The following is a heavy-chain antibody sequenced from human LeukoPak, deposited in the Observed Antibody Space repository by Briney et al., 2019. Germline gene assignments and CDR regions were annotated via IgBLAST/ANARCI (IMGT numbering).Heavy chain of an antibody. D-gene: IGHD3-22*01. CDR1: GFIFSSSM. CDR3: ARMTYYYGSSGYSAFEY. Sequence: GGSLRPSCAASGFIFSSSMMNWVRQAPGKGLEWVSSISGTSNYIYYADSVKGRFTISRDNAKNSLYLQVNSLRDEDTAVYYCARMTYYYGSSGYSAFEYWGQGTLVTVSS. CDR2: ISGTSNYI. J-gene: IGHJ4*02. V-gene: IGHV3-21*01.